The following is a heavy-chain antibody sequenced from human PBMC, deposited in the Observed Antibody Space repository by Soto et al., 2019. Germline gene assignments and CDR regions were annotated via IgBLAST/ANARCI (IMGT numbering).Heavy chain of an antibody. CDR1: GFTFSSYG. V-gene: IGHV3-30*18. CDR2: ISYDGSNK. D-gene: IGHD6-19*01. CDR3: AKTAVAGTGEFDY. J-gene: IGHJ4*02. Sequence: GWSLRLSCAASGFTFSSYGMHWVRQAPGKGLEWVAFISYDGSNKYYADSVKGRFTISRDNSKNTLYLQMNSLRAEDTAVYYCAKTAVAGTGEFDYWGQGNLVTVSX.